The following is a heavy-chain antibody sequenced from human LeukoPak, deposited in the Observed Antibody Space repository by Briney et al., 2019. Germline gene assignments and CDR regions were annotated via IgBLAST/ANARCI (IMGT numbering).Heavy chain of an antibody. CDR2: IKQDGTEK. D-gene: IGHD7-27*01. V-gene: IGHV3-7*01. CDR3: AREMMGNDY. CDR1: GFTFTTYW. J-gene: IGHJ4*02. Sequence: PGGSLRLSCAASGFTFTTYWMSWVRQAPGKGLEWVANIKQDGTEKYYVDSVKGRFTISRDNAKNSLYLQMNSLRVEDTAVYYCAREMMGNDYWGQGTLVTVSS.